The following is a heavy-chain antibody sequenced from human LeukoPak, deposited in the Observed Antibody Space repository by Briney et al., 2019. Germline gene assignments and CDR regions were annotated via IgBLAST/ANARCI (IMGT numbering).Heavy chain of an antibody. D-gene: IGHD1-26*01. V-gene: IGHV1-18*01. Sequence: ASVKVSCEASGYTFTSYGISWVRQAPGQGLEWMGWISTYSGTTNYAHNLQGRLTMTTDTSTSTAYMELRNLKSDDTAVYYCARSGGYYFYMDVWGKGTTVTVSS. CDR2: ISTYSGTT. CDR1: GYTFTSYG. J-gene: IGHJ6*03. CDR3: ARSGGYYFYMDV.